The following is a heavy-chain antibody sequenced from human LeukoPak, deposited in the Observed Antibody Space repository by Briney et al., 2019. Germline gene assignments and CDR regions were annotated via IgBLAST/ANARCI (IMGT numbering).Heavy chain of an antibody. CDR1: GYSISCGYY. Sequence: SETLSLTCAVSGYSISCGYYWGWIRQPPGKGLEWIGSIYHSGSTYYNPSLKSRVTISVDTSKNQFSPKLSSVTAADTAVYYCAREVPGGTSPIDYWGQGTLVTVSS. V-gene: IGHV4-38-2*02. CDR2: IYHSGST. J-gene: IGHJ4*02. D-gene: IGHD4-23*01. CDR3: AREVPGGTSPIDY.